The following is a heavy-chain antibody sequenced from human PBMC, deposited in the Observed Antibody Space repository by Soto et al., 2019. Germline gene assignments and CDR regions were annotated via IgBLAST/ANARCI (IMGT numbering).Heavy chain of an antibody. CDR3: AHYPFRGLIDY. V-gene: IGHV2-5*02. D-gene: IGHD3-10*01. J-gene: IGHJ4*02. CDR1: GFSLSTSGVG. Sequence: QITLKESGPTLVKPTQTLTLTCTFSGFSLSTSGVGVGWIRQPPGKALEWLALIYWDDDKRYSPSLKSRLTXTXXTSTNQVVLTMTNMDPVDTATYYCAHYPFRGLIDYWGQGTLVTVSS. CDR2: IYWDDDK.